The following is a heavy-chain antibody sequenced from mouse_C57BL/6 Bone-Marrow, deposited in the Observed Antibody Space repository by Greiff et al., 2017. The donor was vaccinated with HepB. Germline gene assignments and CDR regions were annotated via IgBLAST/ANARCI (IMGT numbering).Heavy chain of an antibody. CDR2: IWSDGST. CDR3: ARHGGPYAHWYFDV. V-gene: IGHV2-6-1*01. D-gene: IGHD6-5*01. Sequence: VKLVESGPGLVAPSQSLSITCTVSGFSLTSYGVHWVRQPPGKGLEWLVVIWSDGSTTYNSALKSRLSISKDNSKSQVFLKMNSLQTDDTAMYYCARHGGPYAHWYFDVWGTGTTVTVSS. J-gene: IGHJ1*03. CDR1: GFSLTSYG.